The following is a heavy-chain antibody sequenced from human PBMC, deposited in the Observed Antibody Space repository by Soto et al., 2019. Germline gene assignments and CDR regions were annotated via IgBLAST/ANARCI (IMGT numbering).Heavy chain of an antibody. V-gene: IGHV3-30*18. D-gene: IGHD3-22*01. Sequence: GGSLRLSCAASGFTFSSYGMHWVRQAPGKGLEWVAVISYDGSNKYYADSVKGRFTISRDNSKNTLYLQMNSLRAEDTAVYYCAKGIRDYDSSGYYFVPDYWGQGTLVTVSS. J-gene: IGHJ4*02. CDR1: GFTFSSYG. CDR3: AKGIRDYDSSGYYFVPDY. CDR2: ISYDGSNK.